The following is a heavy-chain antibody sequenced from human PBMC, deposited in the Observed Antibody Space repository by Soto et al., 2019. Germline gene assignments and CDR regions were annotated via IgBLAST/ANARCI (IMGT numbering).Heavy chain of an antibody. CDR2: MHYSRTT. CDR1: GSSIDTITYY. CDR3: AKASKGYTGYDLDY. J-gene: IGHJ4*02. D-gene: IGHD5-12*01. V-gene: IGHV4-39*07. Sequence: SETLSLTCSVSGSSIDTITYYWAWLRQPPGKGLEWIGSMHYSRTTYYNPSFQGRVTMSADTSTNQFSLKLSSVTAEDTAVYFCAKASKGYTGYDLDYWGQGTPVTVSS.